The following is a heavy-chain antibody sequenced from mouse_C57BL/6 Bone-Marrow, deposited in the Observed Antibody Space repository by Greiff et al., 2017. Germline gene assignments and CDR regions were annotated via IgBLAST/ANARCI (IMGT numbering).Heavy chain of an antibody. CDR3: ANHYYGSSFYWFFDV. CDR1: GFTFSDYG. V-gene: IGHV5-17*01. D-gene: IGHD1-1*01. J-gene: IGHJ1*03. Sequence: EVMLVESGGGLVKPGGSLKLSCAASGFTFSDYGMHWVRQAPEKGLEWVAYISSGSSTIYYADTVKGRFTISRDNAKNTLFLQMTSLRSEDTAMYYCANHYYGSSFYWFFDVWGIGTTVTVSS. CDR2: ISSGSSTI.